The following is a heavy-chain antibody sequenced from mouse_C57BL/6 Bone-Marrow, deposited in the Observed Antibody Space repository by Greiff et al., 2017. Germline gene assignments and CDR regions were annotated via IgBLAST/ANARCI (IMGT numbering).Heavy chain of an antibody. D-gene: IGHD1-1*01. CDR2: NYPRSGNT. V-gene: IGHV1-81*01. J-gene: IGHJ2*01. CDR1: GYTFTSYG. Sequence: VQLQESGAELARPGASVKLSCKASGYTFTSYGISWVKQRTGQGLEWIGENYPRSGNTYYNEKFKGKATLTADKSSSTAYMELRSLTSEDSAVYFCARRDYGSSYRYWGQGTTLTVSS. CDR3: ARRDYGSSYRY.